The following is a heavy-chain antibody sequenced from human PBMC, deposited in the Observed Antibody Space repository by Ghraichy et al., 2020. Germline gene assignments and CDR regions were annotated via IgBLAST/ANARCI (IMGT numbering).Heavy chain of an antibody. D-gene: IGHD5-18*01. CDR1: GGSISSYY. CDR2: IYSSGST. Sequence: SETLSLTCTVSGGSISSYYWTWIRQPPGKGLEWIGYIYSSGSTSYNPSLKSRVTISLDTSKNQFSLKPSSVTAADTAVYYCARDSPEYSYAFDYWGQGTLVTVSS. V-gene: IGHV4-59*01. J-gene: IGHJ4*02. CDR3: ARDSPEYSYAFDY.